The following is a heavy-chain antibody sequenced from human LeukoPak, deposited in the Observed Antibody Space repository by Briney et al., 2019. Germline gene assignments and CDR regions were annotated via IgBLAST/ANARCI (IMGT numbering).Heavy chain of an antibody. CDR3: ARSIVGATSYFDY. CDR1: GDSVSSNSVA. CDR2: TYYRSKWYN. D-gene: IGHD1-26*01. V-gene: IGHV6-1*01. J-gene: IGHJ4*02. Sequence: SQTLSLTCAISGDSVSSNSVAWNWIRQSPSRGLEWLGRTYYRSKWYNDFAVSVKSRITINPDTSKNQFSLQLNSVTPEDTAVYYCARSIVGATSYFDYWGQGTLVPVSS.